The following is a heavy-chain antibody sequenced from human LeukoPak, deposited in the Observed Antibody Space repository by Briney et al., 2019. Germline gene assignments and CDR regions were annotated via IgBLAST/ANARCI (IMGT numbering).Heavy chain of an antibody. Sequence: SETLSLTCTVSGGSISSGDYYWSWIRQPPGKGLEWIGYIYYSGSTYYNPSLKSRVTISVDTSKNQFSLKLSSVTAADTAVYYCARTYYYDSSGYSSASYGMDVWGQGTTVTVSS. CDR3: ARTYYYDSSGYSSASYGMDV. D-gene: IGHD3-22*01. CDR1: GGSISSGDYY. J-gene: IGHJ6*02. V-gene: IGHV4-30-4*01. CDR2: IYYSGST.